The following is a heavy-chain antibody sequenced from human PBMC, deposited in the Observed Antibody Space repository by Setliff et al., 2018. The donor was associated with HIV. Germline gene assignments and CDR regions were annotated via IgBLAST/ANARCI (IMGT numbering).Heavy chain of an antibody. J-gene: IGHJ3*01. CDR3: ARDPSQYLDFLFDPQPFNV. CDR2: IYLGETT. CDR1: SGYMSGHF. V-gene: IGHV4-59*11. Sequence: PSETLSLTCTVSSGYMSGHFWTWIRQTPGEGLEWIGNIYLGETTNYNPSLKSRATISLDTSKRQFSPHLTSVTAADTAIYYCARDPSQYLDFLFDPQPFNVWGHGTMVTVSS. D-gene: IGHD3-9*01.